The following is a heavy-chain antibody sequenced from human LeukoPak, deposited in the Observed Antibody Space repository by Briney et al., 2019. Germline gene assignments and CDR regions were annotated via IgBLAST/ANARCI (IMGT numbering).Heavy chain of an antibody. Sequence: SETLSLTCTVSGGSISSYYWSWIRQPAGKGLEWIGRIYTSGSTNYNPSLKSRVTMSVDTSKNQFSLKLSSVTAADTAVYYCARVRSIAAAGYNWFDPWGQGTLVTVSS. CDR3: ARVRSIAAAGYNWFDP. V-gene: IGHV4-4*07. CDR2: IYTSGST. J-gene: IGHJ5*02. CDR1: GGSISSYY. D-gene: IGHD6-13*01.